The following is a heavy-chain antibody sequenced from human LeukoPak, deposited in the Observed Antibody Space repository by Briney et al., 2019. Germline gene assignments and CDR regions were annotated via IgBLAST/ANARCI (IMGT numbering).Heavy chain of an antibody. D-gene: IGHD3-10*01. Sequence: PGGSLRLSCAASGFTFSSYGMNWVRQAPGKGLKWVSYISSGSSTIYYADSVKGRFTISRDIAKNSLYLQMNSLRAEDTAVYYCSRDDGGRLISHFDYWGQGTLVTVSS. CDR2: ISSGSSTI. J-gene: IGHJ4*02. CDR1: GFTFSSYG. CDR3: SRDDGGRLISHFDY. V-gene: IGHV3-48*01.